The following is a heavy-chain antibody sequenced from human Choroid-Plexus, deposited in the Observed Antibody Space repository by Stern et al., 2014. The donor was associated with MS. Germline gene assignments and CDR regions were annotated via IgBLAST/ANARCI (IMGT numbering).Heavy chain of an antibody. V-gene: IGHV3-30*18. Sequence: MQLVESGGGVAQPGRPLILSCAASGFTFSNFGMHWVRQAPGKGLEWVALISYDGSDKYYADTVKGRFTIFRDNSKNTLYMHMNSLRAEDTALYYCAKDRQWSTYFFDYWGQGSLVTVSS. CDR2: ISYDGSDK. CDR3: AKDRQWSTYFFDY. D-gene: IGHD2-15*01. J-gene: IGHJ4*02. CDR1: GFTFSNFG.